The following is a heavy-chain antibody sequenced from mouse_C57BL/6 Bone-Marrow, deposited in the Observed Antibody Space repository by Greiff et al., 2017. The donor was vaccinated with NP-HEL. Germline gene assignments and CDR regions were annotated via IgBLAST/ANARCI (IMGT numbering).Heavy chain of an antibody. J-gene: IGHJ2*01. V-gene: IGHV1-80*01. CDR3: TRYSNFFFDY. Sequence: VQGVESGAELVKPGASVKISCKASGYAFSSYWMNWVKQRPGKGLEWIGQIYPGDGDTNYNGKFKGKATMTADKSSSTAYMQLSSLTSEDSAVYFCTRYSNFFFDYWGQGTTLTVSS. D-gene: IGHD2-5*01. CDR2: IYPGDGDT. CDR1: GYAFSSYW.